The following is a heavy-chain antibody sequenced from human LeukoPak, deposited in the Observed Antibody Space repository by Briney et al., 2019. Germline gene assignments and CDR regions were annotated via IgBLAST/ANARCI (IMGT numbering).Heavy chain of an antibody. V-gene: IGHV3-21*01. CDR3: ARGIVAAGNIDY. CDR1: GFAFSSYS. CDR2: ISSSSSYI. D-gene: IGHD6-13*01. J-gene: IGHJ4*02. Sequence: GGSLRLSCAASGFAFSSYSMNWVRQAPGKGLEWVSSISSSSSYIYYADSVKGRFTISRDNAKNSLYLQMNSLRAEDTAVYYCARGIVAAGNIDYWGQGTLVTVSS.